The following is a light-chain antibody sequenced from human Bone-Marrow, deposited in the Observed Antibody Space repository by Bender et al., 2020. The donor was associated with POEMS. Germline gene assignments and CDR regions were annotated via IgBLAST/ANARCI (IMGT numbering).Light chain of an antibody. J-gene: IGLJ3*02. CDR2: DVS. Sequence: QSALTQPRSVSGSLGQSVIISCTGTSSDVGEYDYVSWYQQHPGKVPRLLIYDVSKRPSGVPDRFSGSKSGNTASLTISGLQSDDEADYYCCSYVGGYTLMFGGRTSLT. CDR3: CSYVGGYTLM. CDR1: SSDVGEYDY. V-gene: IGLV2-11*01.